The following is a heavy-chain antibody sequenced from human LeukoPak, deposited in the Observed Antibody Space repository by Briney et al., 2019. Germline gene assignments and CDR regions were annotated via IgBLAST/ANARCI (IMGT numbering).Heavy chain of an antibody. CDR3: AREDIVVVPAAYTAGTPHDGFDI. D-gene: IGHD2-2*01. V-gene: IGHV3-21*01. CDR1: GFTFSSYS. J-gene: IGHJ3*02. CDR2: ISSSSSYI. Sequence: GGSLRLSCAASGFTFSSYSMNWVRQAPGKGLEWVSSISSSSSYIYYADSVKGRFTISRDNAKNSLYLQMNSLRAEDTAVYYGAREDIVVVPAAYTAGTPHDGFDIWGQGTMVTVSS.